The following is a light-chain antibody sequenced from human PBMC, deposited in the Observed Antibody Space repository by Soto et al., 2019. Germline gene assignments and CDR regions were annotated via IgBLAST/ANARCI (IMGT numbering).Light chain of an antibody. V-gene: IGKV1-5*01. J-gene: IGKJ1*01. CDR2: DAS. Sequence: DIQMTHSPSTLSASVGYRVTLSCRAAQSLNSRLAWYQHRPGKAPRLLIYDASTLESGVPSRFSGSGSGTEFTLTINNLQPDDLATYICQQYKSYSTFGQGTKVDIK. CDR3: QQYKSYST. CDR1: QSLNSR.